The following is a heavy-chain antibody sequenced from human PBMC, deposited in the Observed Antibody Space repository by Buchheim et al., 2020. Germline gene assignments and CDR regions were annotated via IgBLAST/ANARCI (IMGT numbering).Heavy chain of an antibody. V-gene: IGHV1-24*01. J-gene: IGHJ3*02. CDR3: ATRGPLVVPAAIDGGDAFDI. CDR1: GYTLTELS. D-gene: IGHD2-2*01. Sequence: QVQLVQSGAEVKKPGASVKVSCKVSGYTLTELSMHWVRQAPGKGLEWMGGFDPDDGETIYAQKFQGRVTMTEDTSTDTAYMELSSLRSKDTAVYYCATRGPLVVPAAIDGGDAFDIWGQGT. CDR2: FDPDDGET.